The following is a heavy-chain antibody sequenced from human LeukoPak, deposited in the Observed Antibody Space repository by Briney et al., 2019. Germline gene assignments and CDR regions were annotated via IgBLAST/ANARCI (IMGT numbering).Heavy chain of an antibody. CDR1: GGSISSYY. J-gene: IGHJ6*03. Sequence: TSETLSLTCTVSGGSISSYYWSWIRQPPGKGLEWIGYIYYSGSTNYNPSLKSRVTISVDTSKNQFSLKLSSVTAADTAVYYCARGNLVRGVIVADYYMDVWDKGTTVTVSS. D-gene: IGHD3-10*01. V-gene: IGHV4-59*01. CDR2: IYYSGST. CDR3: ARGNLVRGVIVADYYMDV.